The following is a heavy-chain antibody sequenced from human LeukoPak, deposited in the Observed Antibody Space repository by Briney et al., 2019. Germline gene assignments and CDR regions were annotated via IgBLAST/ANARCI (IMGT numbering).Heavy chain of an antibody. CDR3: AGGTGEGYTYGRYYFDY. CDR1: GYTFTGYY. D-gene: IGHD5-18*01. V-gene: IGHV1-2*02. Sequence: AASVKVSCKASGYTFTGYYMHWVRQAPGQGLEWMGWINPNSGVTDYAQNFQGRVTMTRDTSISTAYVELSRLRSDDTAVYYCAGGTGEGYTYGRYYFDYWGQGTLVTVSS. CDR2: INPNSGVT. J-gene: IGHJ4*02.